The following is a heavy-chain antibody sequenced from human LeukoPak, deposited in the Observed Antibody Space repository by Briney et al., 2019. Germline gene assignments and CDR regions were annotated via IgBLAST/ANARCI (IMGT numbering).Heavy chain of an antibody. CDR2: ISGGGGST. Sequence: GGSLRLSCSASGFTFSNYAMNWVRQAPGKGLEWVSVISGGGGSTYYADSVKGRFTISRDNSKNTLYLQMNSLRAEDTAVYYCARGSTYSSSWSYYYYYGMDVWGQGTTVTVSS. J-gene: IGHJ6*02. V-gene: IGHV3-23*01. CDR1: GFTFSNYA. CDR3: ARGSTYSSSWSYYYYYGMDV. D-gene: IGHD6-13*01.